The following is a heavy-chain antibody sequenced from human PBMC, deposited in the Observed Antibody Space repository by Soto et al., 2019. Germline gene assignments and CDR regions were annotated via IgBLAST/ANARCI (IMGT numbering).Heavy chain of an antibody. V-gene: IGHV1-8*01. CDR2: MNPNSGNT. D-gene: IGHD4-17*01. J-gene: IGHJ3*02. CDR1: GYTFTSYD. Sequence: ASVKVSCKASGYTFTSYDINWVRQATGQGLEWMGWMNPNSGNTGYAQKFQGRVTMTRNTSISTAYMELSSLRSEDTAVYYCARGEPDYPLSGSAFDIWGQGTMVTVSS. CDR3: ARGEPDYPLSGSAFDI.